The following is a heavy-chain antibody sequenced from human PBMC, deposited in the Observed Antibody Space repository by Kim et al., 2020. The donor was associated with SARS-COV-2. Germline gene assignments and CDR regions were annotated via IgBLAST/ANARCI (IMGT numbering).Heavy chain of an antibody. V-gene: IGHV1-3*01. Sequence: ASVKVSCKASGYTFTSYAMHWVHQAPGQRLEWMGWINAGNGNTKYSQKFQGRVTITRDTSASTAYMELSSLRSEDTAVYYCASSGSPYDSSGYFDYWGQGTLVTVSS. J-gene: IGHJ4*02. CDR1: GYTFTSYA. CDR2: INAGNGNT. CDR3: ASSGSPYDSSGYFDY. D-gene: IGHD3-22*01.